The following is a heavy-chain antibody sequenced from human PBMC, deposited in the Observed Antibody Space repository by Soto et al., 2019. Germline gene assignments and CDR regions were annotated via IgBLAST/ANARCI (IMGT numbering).Heavy chain of an antibody. CDR2: IYWNDDK. Sequence: QITLKESGPPLVKPTQTLTLTCTFSGFSLSTSGVGVGWIRQPPGKALEWLALIYWNDDKRYSPSLKSRLTITKDTSKNQVVLTMTNMDPVDTATYYCAHRREAAASGWFDPWGQGTLVTVSS. J-gene: IGHJ5*02. D-gene: IGHD6-13*01. V-gene: IGHV2-5*01. CDR3: AHRREAAASGWFDP. CDR1: GFSLSTSGVG.